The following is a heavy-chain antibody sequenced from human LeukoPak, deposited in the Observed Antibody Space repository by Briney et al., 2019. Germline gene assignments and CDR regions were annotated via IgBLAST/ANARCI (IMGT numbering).Heavy chain of an antibody. V-gene: IGHV3-23*01. CDR2: ISASGVST. Sequence: GGSLRLSCAASGFTFRYYTMHWVRQAPGKGLEWVSAISASGVSTYYADSVKGRFTISRDTSKSTLYLQMNSLRAEDTAVYYCARQLGYCSGGSCYFDYWGQGTLVTVSS. CDR1: GFTFRYYT. J-gene: IGHJ4*02. D-gene: IGHD2-15*01. CDR3: ARQLGYCSGGSCYFDY.